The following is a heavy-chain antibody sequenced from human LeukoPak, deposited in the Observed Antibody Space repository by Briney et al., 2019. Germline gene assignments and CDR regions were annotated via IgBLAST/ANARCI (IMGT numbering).Heavy chain of an antibody. CDR1: GGSFSGYY. J-gene: IGHJ5*02. Sequence: SETLSLTCAVYGGSFSGYYWGWIRQPPGKGLEWIGEINHSGSTNYNPPLKSRVTISVDTSKNQFSLKLSSVTAADTAVYYCARGGKASNPRRWFDPWGQGTLVTVSS. CDR3: ARGGKASNPRRWFDP. CDR2: INHSGST. D-gene: IGHD1-14*01. V-gene: IGHV4-34*01.